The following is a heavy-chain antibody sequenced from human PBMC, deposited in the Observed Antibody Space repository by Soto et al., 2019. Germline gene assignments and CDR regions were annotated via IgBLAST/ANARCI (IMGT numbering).Heavy chain of an antibody. CDR3: ARRVGTMITFGGVIDT. D-gene: IGHD3-16*02. V-gene: IGHV4-31*03. J-gene: IGHJ5*02. Sequence: QVQLQESGPGLVKPSQTLSLTCTVSGGSVSSGGYYWSWIRQHPGKGLEWIGYIYYSGSTYYNPSLKSRVTISVDTSKNQFSLKLSSVTAADTAVYYCARRVGTMITFGGVIDTWGQGTLVTVSS. CDR2: IYYSGST. CDR1: GGSVSSGGYY.